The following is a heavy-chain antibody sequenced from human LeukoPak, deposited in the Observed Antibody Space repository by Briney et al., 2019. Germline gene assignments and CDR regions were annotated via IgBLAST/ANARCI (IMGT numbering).Heavy chain of an antibody. CDR3: ARSEDGYVDY. CDR1: GFTFSSYS. Sequence: GGSLRLSCAASGFTFSSYSMNWVRQAPGKGLEWVSSISSSSSYIYYADSVKGRFTISRDNAKNSLYLQMNSQRAEDTAVYYCARSEDGYVDYWGQGTLVTVSS. J-gene: IGHJ4*02. V-gene: IGHV3-21*01. D-gene: IGHD5-24*01. CDR2: ISSSSSYI.